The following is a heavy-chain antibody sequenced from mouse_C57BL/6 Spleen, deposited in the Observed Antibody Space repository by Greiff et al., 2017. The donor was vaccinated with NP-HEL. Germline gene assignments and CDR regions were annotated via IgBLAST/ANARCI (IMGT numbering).Heavy chain of an antibody. Sequence: EVKLVESGGGLVKPGGSLKLSCAASGFTFSDYGMHWVRQAPEKGLEWVAYISSGSSTIYYADTVKGRFTISRDNAKNTLFLQMTSLRSEDTAMYYCARPGGSSYDAMGCWGQGTSVTVSS. V-gene: IGHV5-17*01. CDR3: ARPGGSSYDAMGC. J-gene: IGHJ4*01. CDR1: GFTFSDYG. D-gene: IGHD1-1*01. CDR2: ISSGSSTI.